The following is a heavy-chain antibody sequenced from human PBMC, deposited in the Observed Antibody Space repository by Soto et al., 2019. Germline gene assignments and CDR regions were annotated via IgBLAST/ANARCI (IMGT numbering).Heavy chain of an antibody. CDR2: IIPIFVTA. CDR1: GCTFSIYA. D-gene: IGHD3-9*01. CDR3: ARTLRYFDWFLVDY. V-gene: IGHV1-69*06. J-gene: IGHJ4*02. Sequence: GASVKVSCKASGCTFSIYAISWVRQAPGQGLEWMGGIIPIFVTANYAQKFQGRVTITADKSTSTAYMELSSLRSEDTAVYYCARTLRYFDWFLVDYWGQGTVVTVSS.